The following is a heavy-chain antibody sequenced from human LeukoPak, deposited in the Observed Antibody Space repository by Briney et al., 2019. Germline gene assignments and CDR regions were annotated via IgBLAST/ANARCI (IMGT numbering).Heavy chain of an antibody. CDR3: ARHVLRRGPWFFEY. D-gene: IGHD4-17*01. J-gene: IGHJ4*02. CDR1: GGSISSSSYY. CDR2: IYYSGST. Sequence: SETLSLICTVSGGSISSSSYYWGWIRQPPGKGLEWIGSIYYSGSTYNPSLKSRVTISVDTSKKQFSLNLSSVTAADTAVYYCARHVLRRGPWFFEYWGQGTLVTVSS. V-gene: IGHV4-39*01.